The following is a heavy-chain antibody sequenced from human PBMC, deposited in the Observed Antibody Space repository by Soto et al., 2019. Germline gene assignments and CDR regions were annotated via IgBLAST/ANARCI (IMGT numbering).Heavy chain of an antibody. V-gene: IGHV3-48*01. CDR3: ARDRYPRSRPMYYFDY. CDR1: GFTFSSYS. Sequence: PGGSLRLSCAASGFTFSSYSMNWVRQAPGKGLEWVSYISSSSSTIYYADSVKGRFTISRDNSKNTLYLQMNSLRAEDTAVYYCARDRYPRSRPMYYFDYWGQGTLVTVSS. CDR2: ISSSSSTI. D-gene: IGHD3-10*02. J-gene: IGHJ4*02.